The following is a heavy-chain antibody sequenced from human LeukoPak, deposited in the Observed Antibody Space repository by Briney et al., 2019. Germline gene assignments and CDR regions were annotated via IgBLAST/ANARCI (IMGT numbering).Heavy chain of an antibody. CDR1: GGTFSSYA. D-gene: IGHD4-17*01. Sequence: GASVKVSCKASGGTFSSYAISWVRQAPGQGLEWMGGIIPIFGTANCAQKFQGRVTITTDESTSTAYMELSSLRSEDTAVYYCARAAYYGDYGVGYYYYYMDVWGEGTTVTVSS. CDR3: ARAAYYGDYGVGYYYYYMDV. J-gene: IGHJ6*03. V-gene: IGHV1-69*05. CDR2: IIPIFGTA.